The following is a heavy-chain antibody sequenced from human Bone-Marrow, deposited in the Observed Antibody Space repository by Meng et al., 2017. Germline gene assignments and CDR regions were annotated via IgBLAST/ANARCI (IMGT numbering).Heavy chain of an antibody. CDR2: LNRDETTI. Sequence: EVQLVESGGGLVQTGGSLRLSCVASGFNLRSYWMHWVRQTPGKGLVWVSRLNRDETTISHAGSVMGRFTISRDVATNTLFLQMNSLSAEDTALYYCVRDFGGESDLWGQGTLVTVSS. J-gene: IGHJ5*02. D-gene: IGHD3-10*01. V-gene: IGHV3-74*01. CDR1: GFNLRSYW. CDR3: VRDFGGESDL.